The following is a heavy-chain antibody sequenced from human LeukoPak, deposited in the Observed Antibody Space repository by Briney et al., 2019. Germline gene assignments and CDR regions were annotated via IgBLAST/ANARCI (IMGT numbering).Heavy chain of an antibody. CDR2: ISGSGDTA. Sequence: PGGSLRLSCAVSGFTFSTYAMSWVRQAPGKGLEGVSSISGSGDTAKYADSVKGRFTISRDNSKNTLYLQMNSLRADETAVYYCAKCREMATMWVYMDVWGKGTTVTVSS. D-gene: IGHD5-24*01. V-gene: IGHV3-23*01. CDR3: AKCREMATMWVYMDV. J-gene: IGHJ6*03. CDR1: GFTFSTYA.